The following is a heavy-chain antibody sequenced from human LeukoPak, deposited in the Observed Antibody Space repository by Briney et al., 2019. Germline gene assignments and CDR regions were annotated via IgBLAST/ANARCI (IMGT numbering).Heavy chain of an antibody. CDR1: GFTFSSYN. CDR3: ARGLTQH. V-gene: IGHV4-34*01. CDR2: INHSGST. J-gene: IGHJ1*01. Sequence: GSLRLSCAASGFTFSSYNMNWIRQPPGKGLEWIGEINHSGSTNYNPSLKSRVTISVDTSKNQFSLKLSSVTAADTAVYYCARGLTQHWGQGTLVTVSS.